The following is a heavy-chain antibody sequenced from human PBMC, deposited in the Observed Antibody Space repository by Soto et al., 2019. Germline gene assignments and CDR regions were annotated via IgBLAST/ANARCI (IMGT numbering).Heavy chain of an antibody. D-gene: IGHD3-10*01. Sequence: ASVKVSCKASGYTFTGYYMHWVRQAPGQGLEWMGWINPNSGGTNYAQKFQGWVTMTRDTSISTAYMELGSLRSEDTAVYYCARPMNYNDYLDYRGQGTLVTVS. V-gene: IGHV1-2*04. CDR2: INPNSGGT. CDR1: GYTFTGYY. CDR3: ARPMNYNDYLDY. J-gene: IGHJ4*02.